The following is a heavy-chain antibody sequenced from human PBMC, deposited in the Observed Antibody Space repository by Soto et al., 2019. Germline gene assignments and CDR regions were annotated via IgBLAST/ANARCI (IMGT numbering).Heavy chain of an antibody. CDR3: ARDNSGYTNYFDP. Sequence: SETLSLTCAVSGGSVSSGAYSWSWIRQPQGKGLEWIGYIYHSGNTYYNPSLKSRVTISADRSKNQLSLRLSSVTAADTAVYFCARDNSGYTNYFDPWGRGTLVTVSS. CDR1: GGSVSSGAYS. CDR2: IYHSGNT. D-gene: IGHD3-22*01. J-gene: IGHJ5*02. V-gene: IGHV4-30-2*01.